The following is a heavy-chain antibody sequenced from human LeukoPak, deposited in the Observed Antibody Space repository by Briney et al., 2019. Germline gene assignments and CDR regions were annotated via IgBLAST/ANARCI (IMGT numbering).Heavy chain of an antibody. Sequence: ASVKVACKASGHTFTSYGISWVRQAPGQGLEWMGWISAYNGNTNYARKLQGRVTMTTDTSTSTAYMELRSLRSDDTAVYYCARVQLCSSTSCHNWFDPWGQGTLVTVSS. CDR3: ARVQLCSSTSCHNWFDP. CDR2: ISAYNGNT. D-gene: IGHD2-2*01. CDR1: GHTFTSYG. J-gene: IGHJ5*02. V-gene: IGHV1-18*01.